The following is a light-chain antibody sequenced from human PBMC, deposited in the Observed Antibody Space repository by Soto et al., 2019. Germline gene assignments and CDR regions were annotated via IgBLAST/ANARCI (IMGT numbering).Light chain of an antibody. CDR2: DVN. CDR3: CSYAGSSTPFV. V-gene: IGLV2-11*01. J-gene: IGLJ1*01. CDR1: SSDVGGYNY. Sequence: QSALAQPRSVSWSPGQSVTISCTGTSSDVGGYNYVSWYQQHPGKAPKLMIYDVNKRPSGVPDRFSGSKSGNTASLTISGLQAEDEADYYCCSYAGSSTPFVLGTGTKLTVL.